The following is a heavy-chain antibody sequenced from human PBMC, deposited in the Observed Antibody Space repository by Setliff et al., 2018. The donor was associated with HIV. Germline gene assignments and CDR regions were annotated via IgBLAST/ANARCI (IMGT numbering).Heavy chain of an antibody. CDR1: GGTFSSYT. Sequence: GASVKVSCKASGGTFSSYTINWVRQAPGQGLEWMGRSIPILGIGNDEQAQKFKGRVTFTADKSTSTVYMELSRLRSDDTALYYCARTLYSSFSSFDYWGQGALVTVSS. J-gene: IGHJ4*02. V-gene: IGHV1-69*02. D-gene: IGHD6-19*01. CDR2: SIPILGIG. CDR3: ARTLYSSFSSFDY.